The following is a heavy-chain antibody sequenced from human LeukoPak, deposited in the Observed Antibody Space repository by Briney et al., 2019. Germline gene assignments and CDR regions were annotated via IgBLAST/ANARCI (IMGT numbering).Heavy chain of an antibody. CDR3: ARGKARGVYNLPGIFDL. J-gene: IGHJ4*02. CDR2: INPNSGNT. Sequence: ASVKVSCKASGYTFTSYDINWVRQAPGQGLEWMGWINPNSGNTDYAQKFQGRVTMTRNTSISTAYMELSSLRSEDTAVYYCARGKARGVYNLPGIFDLWGQGTLVNGSS. V-gene: IGHV1-8*01. D-gene: IGHD2-8*01. CDR1: GYTFTSYD.